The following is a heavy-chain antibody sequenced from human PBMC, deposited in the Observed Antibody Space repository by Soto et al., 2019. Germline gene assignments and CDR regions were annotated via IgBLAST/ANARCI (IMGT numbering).Heavy chain of an antibody. V-gene: IGHV3-48*01. CDR3: ARHPDRIAEIGWFDP. CDR2: ISSSSSTI. Sequence: EVQLVESVGGLVHPGGSLRLSCAASGFTFSSDSMNWVRQAPGKGLEWVSYISSSSSTIYYADSVKGRFTISRDNAKNSLYLQMHSLRAEDTAVYYCARHPDRIAEIGWFDPWGQGTLVTVSS. CDR1: GFTFSSDS. J-gene: IGHJ5*02. D-gene: IGHD6-13*01.